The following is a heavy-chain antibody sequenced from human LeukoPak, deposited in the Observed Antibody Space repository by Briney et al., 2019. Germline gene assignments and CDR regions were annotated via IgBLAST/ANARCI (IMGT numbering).Heavy chain of an antibody. D-gene: IGHD1-26*01. V-gene: IGHV4-39*07. CDR2: IYYSGST. CDR1: GGSISSSSYY. Sequence: SETLSLTCTVSGGSISSSSYYWGWIRQPPGKGLEWIGSIYYSGSTYYNPSLKSRVTISLDTSKNQFSLRLNSVTAADTAVYYCARSDYHSGSNPFDYWGQGTLVTVSS. J-gene: IGHJ4*02. CDR3: ARSDYHSGSNPFDY.